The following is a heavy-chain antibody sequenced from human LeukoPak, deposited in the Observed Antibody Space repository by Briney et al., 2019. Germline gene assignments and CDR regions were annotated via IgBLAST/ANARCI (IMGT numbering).Heavy chain of an antibody. J-gene: IGHJ4*02. CDR2: IYSGGST. CDR3: ARDVSIAAAGDY. D-gene: IGHD6-13*01. V-gene: IGHV3-53*01. CDR1: GVNVRCHH. Sequence: GFLRTFCGASGVNVRCHHNELGPPASGEGPEWVSVIYSGGSTYYADSVKGRFTISRDNSKNTLHLQMNSLRAEDTAVYYCARDVSIAAAGDYWGQGTLVTVSS.